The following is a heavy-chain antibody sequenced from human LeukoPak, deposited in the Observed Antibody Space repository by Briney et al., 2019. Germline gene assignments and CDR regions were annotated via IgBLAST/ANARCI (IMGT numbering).Heavy chain of an antibody. Sequence: PSETLSLTCAVYGGSFSGYYWSWIRQPPGKGLEWIGEINHSGSTNYNPSLKSRVTISVDTSKNQFSLKLSSVTAADTAVYYCARVVTMIVVNLPWFDPWGQGTLVTVSS. CDR1: GGSFSGYY. CDR3: ARVVTMIVVNLPWFDP. J-gene: IGHJ5*02. D-gene: IGHD3-22*01. CDR2: INHSGST. V-gene: IGHV4-34*01.